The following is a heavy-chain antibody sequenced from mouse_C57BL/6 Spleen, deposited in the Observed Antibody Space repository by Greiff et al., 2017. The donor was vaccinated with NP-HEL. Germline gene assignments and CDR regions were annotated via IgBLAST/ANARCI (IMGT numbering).Heavy chain of an antibody. CDR2: IHPNSGST. D-gene: IGHD2-4*01. V-gene: IGHV1-64*01. CDR1: GYTFTSYW. J-gene: IGHJ3*01. CDR3: ARDYDYYGEAY. Sequence: QVQLQQPGAELVKPGASVKLSCKASGYTFTSYWMHWVKQRPGQGLEWIGMIHPNSGSTNYNEKFKSKATLTVDKSSRTASMQLSSLTSEDSAVYYCARDYDYYGEAYWGQGTLVTVSA.